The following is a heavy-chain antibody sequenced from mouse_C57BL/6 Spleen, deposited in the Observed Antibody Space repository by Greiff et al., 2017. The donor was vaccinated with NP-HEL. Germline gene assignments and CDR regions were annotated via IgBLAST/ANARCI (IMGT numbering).Heavy chain of an antibody. D-gene: IGHD1-1*01. Sequence: VQLQQSGAELVKPGASVKLSCKASGYTFTSYWMHWVKQRPGQGLEWIGMIHPNSGSTNYNEKFKSKATLTVDKSSSTAYMQLSSLTSEDSAVYYGARKGSSCEDYWGQGTTLTVSS. CDR2: IHPNSGST. CDR1: GYTFTSYW. J-gene: IGHJ2*01. V-gene: IGHV1-64*01. CDR3: ARKGSSCEDY.